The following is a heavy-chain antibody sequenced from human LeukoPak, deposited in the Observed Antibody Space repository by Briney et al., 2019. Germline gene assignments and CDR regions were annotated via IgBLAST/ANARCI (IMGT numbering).Heavy chain of an antibody. CDR1: GGSISSSNW. CDR3: ARDHLD. J-gene: IGHJ4*02. CDR2: IYYSGST. Sequence: SETLSLTCTVSGGSISSSNWWSWVRQPPGKGLEWIGYIYYSGSTNYNPSLKSRVTISVDTSKNQFSLKLSSVTAADTAVYYCARDHLDWGQGTLVTVSS. V-gene: IGHV4-4*02.